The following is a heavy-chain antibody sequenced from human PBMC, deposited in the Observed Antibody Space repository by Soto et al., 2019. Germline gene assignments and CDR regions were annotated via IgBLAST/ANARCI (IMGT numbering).Heavy chain of an antibody. CDR3: ARGDIVGVVAIIYGMDV. D-gene: IGHD2-15*01. J-gene: IGHJ6*02. CDR2: IIPIFGTA. Sequence: SVKVSCKASGGTFSSYAISWVRQAPGQGLEWMGGIIPIFGTANYAQKFQGRVTITADESTSTAYMELSSLRSEDTAVDYCARGDIVGVVAIIYGMDVWGQGTTVTVYS. CDR1: GGTFSSYA. V-gene: IGHV1-69*13.